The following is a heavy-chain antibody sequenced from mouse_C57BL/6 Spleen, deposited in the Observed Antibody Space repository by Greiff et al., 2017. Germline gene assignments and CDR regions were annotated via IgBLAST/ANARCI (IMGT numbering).Heavy chain of an antibody. Sequence: QVQLQQPGAELVRPGSSVKLSCKASGYTFTSYWMHWVKQRPIQGLEWIGNIDPSDSETPYNQKFKDKAALTVDKSSSTAYMQLSRLTSEDSAVYYCARSGYDYDGGFAYWGQGTLVTVSA. J-gene: IGHJ3*01. CDR2: IDPSDSET. D-gene: IGHD2-4*01. CDR3: ARSGYDYDGGFAY. CDR1: GYTFTSYW. V-gene: IGHV1-52*01.